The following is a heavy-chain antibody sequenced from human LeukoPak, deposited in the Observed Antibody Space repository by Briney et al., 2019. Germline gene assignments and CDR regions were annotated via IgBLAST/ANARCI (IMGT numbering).Heavy chain of an antibody. CDR2: INPNSGGT. CDR3: AREAPLQAAAYVWGSPAAY. J-gene: IGHJ4*02. V-gene: IGHV1-2*06. Sequence: ASVKVSCKASGYTFTGYYMHWVRQAPGQGLEWMGRINPNSGGTNYAQKFQGRVTMTRDMSISTAYMELSRLRSDDTAVYYCAREAPLQAAAYVWGSPAAYWGQGTLVTVSS. D-gene: IGHD3-16*01. CDR1: GYTFTGYY.